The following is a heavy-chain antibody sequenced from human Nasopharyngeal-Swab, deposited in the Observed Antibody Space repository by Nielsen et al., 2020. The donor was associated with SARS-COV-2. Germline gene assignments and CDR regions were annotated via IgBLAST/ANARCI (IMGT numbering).Heavy chain of an antibody. J-gene: IGHJ6*03. CDR1: GGSVSSGNYY. D-gene: IGHD6-13*01. CDR2: IYYSGSS. CDR3: ARTAGYYYMDV. Sequence: SETLSLTCTVSGGSVSSGNYYWSWIRQPPGKGLEWIGYIYYSGSSNYNPSLKSRVTISVDTSKNQFSLNLSSVTAADTAVYYCARTAGYYYMDVWGKGTTVTVSS. V-gene: IGHV4-61*01.